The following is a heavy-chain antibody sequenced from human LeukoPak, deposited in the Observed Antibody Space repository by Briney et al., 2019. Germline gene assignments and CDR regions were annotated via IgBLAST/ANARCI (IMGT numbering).Heavy chain of an antibody. CDR2: ISYDGSNK. J-gene: IGHJ4*02. Sequence: GRSLRLSCAASGFTFSSYAMHWVRQAPGKGLEWVAVISYDGSNKYYADSVKGRFTISRDNSKNMLYLQMNSLRAEDTAVYYCARESDSSGAGEGYFDYWGQGTLVTVSS. D-gene: IGHD6-19*01. CDR1: GFTFSSYA. CDR3: ARESDSSGAGEGYFDY. V-gene: IGHV3-30-3*01.